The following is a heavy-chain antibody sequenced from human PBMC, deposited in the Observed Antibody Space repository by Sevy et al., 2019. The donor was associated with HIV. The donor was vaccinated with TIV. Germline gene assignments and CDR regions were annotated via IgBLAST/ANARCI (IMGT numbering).Heavy chain of an antibody. J-gene: IGHJ1*01. V-gene: IGHV3-30-3*01. D-gene: IGHD1-1*01. CDR2: LSYDGSNK. CDR3: ALERLSGDVAEYFQN. CDR1: GFTFSSYS. Sequence: GGSLRLSCATSGFTFSSYSMPWVRQAPGKGLEWVATLSYDGSNKHYGDSVKGRFTISRDNFKTSLFLQMNSLRAEETAMYYCALERLSGDVAEYFQNWGQGTLVTVSS.